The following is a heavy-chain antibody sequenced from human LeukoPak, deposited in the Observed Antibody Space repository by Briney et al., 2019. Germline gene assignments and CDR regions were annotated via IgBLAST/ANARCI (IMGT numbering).Heavy chain of an antibody. V-gene: IGHV1-8*01. D-gene: IGHD3-3*01. Sequence: GASVTVSCKASGYTFTSYDINWVRQATGQGLEWMGWMNPNSGNTGYARKFQGRVTVTRNTSISTVYMELSSLRSEDTAVYYCARDHGGRAITIFGVVAEPYWYFDLWGRGTLVTVSS. CDR2: MNPNSGNT. J-gene: IGHJ2*01. CDR1: GYTFTSYD. CDR3: ARDHGGRAITIFGVVAEPYWYFDL.